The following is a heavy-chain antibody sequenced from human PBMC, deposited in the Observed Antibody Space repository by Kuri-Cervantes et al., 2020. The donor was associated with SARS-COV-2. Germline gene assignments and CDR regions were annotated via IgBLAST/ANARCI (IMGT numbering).Heavy chain of an antibody. Sequence: GSLRLSCTVSGGSISSSSYYWGWIRQPPGKGLEWIGSIYYSGSTNYNPSLKSRVTISVDTSKNQFSLKLSSVTAADTAVYYCAREVGSGSYDYWGQGTLVTVSS. CDR1: GGSISSSSYY. D-gene: IGHD1-26*01. CDR3: AREVGSGSYDY. V-gene: IGHV4-39*07. CDR2: IYYSGST. J-gene: IGHJ4*02.